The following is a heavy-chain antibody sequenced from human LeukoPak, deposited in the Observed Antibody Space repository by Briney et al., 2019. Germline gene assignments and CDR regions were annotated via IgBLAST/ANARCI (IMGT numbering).Heavy chain of an antibody. Sequence: GGSPRLSCAASGFTLSDYDIHWVRQPIGKGLDWVSGLGSAGDKYHAGSERGRFTISREDAENSVYLQMNGLRPGDTAIYYCARAKRETSTRPWTSGMDVWGQGTRVTVSS. V-gene: IGHV3-13*01. CDR2: LGSAGDK. CDR1: GFTLSDYD. J-gene: IGHJ6*02. D-gene: IGHD3/OR15-3a*01. CDR3: ARAKRETSTRPWTSGMDV.